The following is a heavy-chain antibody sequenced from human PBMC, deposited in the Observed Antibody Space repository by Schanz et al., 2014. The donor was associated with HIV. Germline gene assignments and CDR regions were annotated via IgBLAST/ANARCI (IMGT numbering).Heavy chain of an antibody. CDR2: INPTNGKT. CDR3: ARNQYQMLPFDF. D-gene: IGHD2-15*01. Sequence: QVQLVQSGAEVEKPGASAKVSCKASGYSFTGYYIHWVRQAPGQGLEWMGWINPTNGKTFYTQKCRGRVTMTRDPSVNTASMEVSRLMSDDTAVYYCARNQYQMLPFDFWGQGTLVTVSS. CDR1: GYSFTGYY. J-gene: IGHJ4*02. V-gene: IGHV1-2*02.